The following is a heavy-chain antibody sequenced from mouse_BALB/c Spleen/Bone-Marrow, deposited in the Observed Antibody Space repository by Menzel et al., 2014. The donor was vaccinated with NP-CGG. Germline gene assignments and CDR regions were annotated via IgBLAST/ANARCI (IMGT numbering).Heavy chain of an antibody. CDR2: INPSTGYT. V-gene: IGHV1-7*01. J-gene: IGHJ4*01. Sequence: QVQLQQPGAELAKPGASVKMSCKASGYTFTSYWMHWVKQRPGQGLEWIGYINPSTGYTEYNQKFKDKATLTADKSSSTAYMQLSSLTSEDSAAYYCARPENYDAMDYWGQGTSVTVSS. CDR1: GYTFTSYW. CDR3: ARPENYDAMDY.